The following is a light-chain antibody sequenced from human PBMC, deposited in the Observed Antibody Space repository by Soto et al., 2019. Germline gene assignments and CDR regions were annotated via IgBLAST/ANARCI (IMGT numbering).Light chain of an antibody. J-gene: IGLJ2*01. CDR2: RND. V-gene: IGLV1-47*01. Sequence: QSVVTQPPSASGTPGQRVTISCSGSSSNVGSFYISWYQHLPGTAPKLLIYRNDQLPSGVTDRFSGSKSGTSASLAISGLRSEDEADYYCATWDERLSGVVFGGGTKLTVL. CDR1: SSNVGSFY. CDR3: ATWDERLSGVV.